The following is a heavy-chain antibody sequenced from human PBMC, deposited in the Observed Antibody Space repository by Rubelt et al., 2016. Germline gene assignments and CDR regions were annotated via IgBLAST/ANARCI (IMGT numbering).Heavy chain of an antibody. CDR3: ARDQGYCSGGTCYSVFDY. Sequence: YAMSWVRQAPGKGLEWVSGISGSGGSTYYADSVKGRFIVSRDNSENTLYLQMSSLRAEDTAVYYCARDQGYCSGGTCYSVFDYWGQGTLVTVSS. J-gene: IGHJ4*02. CDR2: ISGSGGST. CDR1: YA. D-gene: IGHD2-15*01. V-gene: IGHV3-23*01.